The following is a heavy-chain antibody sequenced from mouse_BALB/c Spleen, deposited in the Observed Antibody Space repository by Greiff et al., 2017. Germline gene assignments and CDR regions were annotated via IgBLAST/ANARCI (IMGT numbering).Heavy chain of an antibody. CDR2: IYPGNVNT. CDR3: ARGYYGSSLYAMDY. V-gene: IGHV1S56*01. D-gene: IGHD1-1*01. Sequence: QVQLKQSGPELVKPGASVRISCKASGYTFTSYYIHWVKQRPGQGLEWIGWIYPGNVNTKYNEKFKGKATLTADKSSSTAYMQLSSLTSEDSAVYFCARGYYGSSLYAMDYWGQGTSVTVSS. CDR1: GYTFTSYY. J-gene: IGHJ4*01.